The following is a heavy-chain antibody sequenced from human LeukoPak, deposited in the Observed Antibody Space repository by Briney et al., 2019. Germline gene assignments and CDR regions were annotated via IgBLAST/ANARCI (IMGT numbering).Heavy chain of an antibody. CDR3: ARVSAPFGVLSATWFDP. D-gene: IGHD3-3*01. J-gene: IGHJ5*02. CDR1: GYTYSNYG. V-gene: IGHV1-18*01. CDR2: INTYNSNT. Sequence: GASVKVSCKASGYTYSNYGISWVRQAPGQGLEWMGWINTYNSNTKYAQKFQGRVTMTTDTSTTTAYMEVRNLRSDDTAVYYCARVSAPFGVLSATWFDPWGQGTLVTVSS.